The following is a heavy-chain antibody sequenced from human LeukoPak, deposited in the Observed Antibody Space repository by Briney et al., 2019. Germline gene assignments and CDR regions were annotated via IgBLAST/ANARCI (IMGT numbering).Heavy chain of an antibody. V-gene: IGHV3-49*04. CDR2: IRSKAYGGTT. CDR3: TTQRVIYGGNYFDY. D-gene: IGHD4-23*01. CDR1: GFTFGDYA. J-gene: IGHJ4*02. Sequence: GGSLRLSCTASGFTFGDYAMSWVRQAPGKGLEWVGFIRSKAYGGTTEYAASVKGRFTISRDDSKSIAYLQMNSLKTEDTAVYYCTTQRVIYGGNYFDYWGQGTLVTVSS.